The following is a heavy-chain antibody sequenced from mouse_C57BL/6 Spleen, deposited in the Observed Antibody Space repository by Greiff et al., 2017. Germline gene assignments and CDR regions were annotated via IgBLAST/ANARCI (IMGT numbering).Heavy chain of an antibody. D-gene: IGHD1-1*01. CDR2: ISSGSSTI. Sequence: VQLQQSGGGLVKPGGSLKLSCAASGFTFSDYGMHWVRQAPEKGLEWVAYISSGSSTIFYADTVKGRFTISRDNAKNTLFLQMTSLRSEDTAMYYCARIILPPYAMDYWGQGTSVTVSS. CDR1: GFTFSDYG. V-gene: IGHV5-17*01. CDR3: ARIILPPYAMDY. J-gene: IGHJ4*01.